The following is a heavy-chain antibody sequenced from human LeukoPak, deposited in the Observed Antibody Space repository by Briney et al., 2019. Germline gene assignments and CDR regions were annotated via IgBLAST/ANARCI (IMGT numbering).Heavy chain of an antibody. CDR1: GYTFTGYY. D-gene: IGHD3-3*01. V-gene: IGHV1-2*02. Sequence: ASVKVSCKASGYTFTGYYMHWVRQAPGQGLEWMGWINPNSGGTNYAQKFQGRVTMTRDTSISTAYMELSRLRSDDTAVYYCAXXXXXXXXVTFWSGYPRHFDYWGQGTLVTVSS. CDR3: AXXXXXXXXVTFWSGYPRHFDY. CDR2: INPNSGGT. J-gene: IGHJ4*02.